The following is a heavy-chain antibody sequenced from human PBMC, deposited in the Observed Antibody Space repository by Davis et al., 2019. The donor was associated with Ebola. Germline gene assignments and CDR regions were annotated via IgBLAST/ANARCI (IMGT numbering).Heavy chain of an antibody. D-gene: IGHD5-24*01. CDR2: INHSGST. Sequence: MPSETLSLTCAVYGGSFSGYYWSWIRQPPGKGLEWIGEINHSGSTNYNTSLKSRVPISVDTSKNQFSLKLSSVTAADTAVYYCARATMATINNWGQGTLVTVSS. CDR1: GGSFSGYY. V-gene: IGHV4-34*01. CDR3: ARATMATINN. J-gene: IGHJ4*02.